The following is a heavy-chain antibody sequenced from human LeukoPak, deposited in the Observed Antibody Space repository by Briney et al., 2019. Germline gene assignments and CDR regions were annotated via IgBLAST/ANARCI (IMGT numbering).Heavy chain of an antibody. D-gene: IGHD2-15*01. CDR2: INHRGSS. V-gene: IGHV4-34*01. CDR1: GESFSAYF. CDR3: ARGSSFDGYCSAGACDAGYYDS. Sequence: SETLSLTCAVYGESFSAYFWNWIRQAPGKPLEYIGEINHRGSSHYNPSLRTRVTLSVDTSKNQFSLRLTSVTAADTAVYFCARGSSFDGYCSAGACDAGYYDSWGQGTPVTVSS. J-gene: IGHJ4*02.